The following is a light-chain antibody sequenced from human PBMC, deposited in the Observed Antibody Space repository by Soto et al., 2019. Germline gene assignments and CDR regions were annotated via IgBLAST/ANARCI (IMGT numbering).Light chain of an antibody. CDR1: SSDVGTYDY. Sequence: SALTQPASVSGAPGQSLAISCTGTSSDVGTYDYVSWYQQYPDKAPKLIIYEVTQRPSGVSNRFSGSKSGNTASLTISGLQAEDEADYYCSSHTSVNTRVFGTGTKVTVL. V-gene: IGLV2-14*01. CDR3: SSHTSVNTRV. J-gene: IGLJ1*01. CDR2: EVT.